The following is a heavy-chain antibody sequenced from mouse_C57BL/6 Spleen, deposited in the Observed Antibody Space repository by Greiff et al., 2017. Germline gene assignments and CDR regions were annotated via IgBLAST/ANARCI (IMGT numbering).Heavy chain of an antibody. CDR2: IYPGSGST. CDR3: ARPYDYDGLAMDY. CDR1: GYTFTSYW. V-gene: IGHV1-55*01. Sequence: QVQLQQPGAELVKPGASVKMSCKASGYTFTSYWITWVKQRPGQGLEWIGDIYPGSGSTNYNEKFKSKATLTVDTSSSTAYMQLSSLTSEDSAVYYCARPYDYDGLAMDYWGQGTSVTVSS. D-gene: IGHD2-4*01. J-gene: IGHJ4*01.